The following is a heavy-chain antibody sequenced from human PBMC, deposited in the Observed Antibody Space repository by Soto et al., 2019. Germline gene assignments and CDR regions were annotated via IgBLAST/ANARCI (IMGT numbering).Heavy chain of an antibody. J-gene: IGHJ4*02. CDR2: ISGSGGST. D-gene: IGHD2-2*01. CDR3: AKDSQDIVVVPAAMFYFDY. CDR1: GFTFSSYA. V-gene: IGHV3-23*01. Sequence: GGSLRLSCAASGFTFSSYAMSWVRQAPGKGLEWVSAISGSGGSTYYADSVKGRFTISRDNSKNTLYLQMNSLRAEDTAVYYCAKDSQDIVVVPAAMFYFDYWGQGTLVTVSS.